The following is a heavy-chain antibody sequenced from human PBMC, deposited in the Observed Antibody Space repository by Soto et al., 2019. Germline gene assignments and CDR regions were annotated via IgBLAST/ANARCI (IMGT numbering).Heavy chain of an antibody. CDR1: GFTFSGYA. V-gene: IGHV3-64*01. CDR2: ISSNGVGT. J-gene: IGHJ6*03. Sequence: EVQLAESGGGLAQPGGSLRLSCAASGFTFSGYAMDWVRQAPGKGLEYVSGISSNGVGTYYANSVQGRFTISRDNSKNTVYLQMGRLRPEDMAVYYCARRARPDFYYMDVWGKGTTVTVSS. CDR3: ARRARPDFYYMDV. D-gene: IGHD6-6*01.